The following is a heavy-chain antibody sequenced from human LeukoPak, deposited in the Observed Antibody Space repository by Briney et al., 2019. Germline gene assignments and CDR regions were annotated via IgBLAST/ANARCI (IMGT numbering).Heavy chain of an antibody. Sequence: ASVKVSCKASGYTFTSYGISWVRQAPGQGLEWMGWISAYNGNTNYAQKLQGRVTMTTDTSTSTAYMELRSLRSDDTAVYYCARDLPVEMATISGDYWGQGTLVTVSS. CDR3: ARDLPVEMATISGDY. V-gene: IGHV1-18*01. J-gene: IGHJ4*02. D-gene: IGHD5-24*01. CDR1: GYTFTSYG. CDR2: ISAYNGNT.